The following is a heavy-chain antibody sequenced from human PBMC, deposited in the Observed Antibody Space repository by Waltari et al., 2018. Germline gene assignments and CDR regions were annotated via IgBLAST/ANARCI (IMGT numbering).Heavy chain of an antibody. CDR2: INHSGST. CDR1: GGSFSGYY. J-gene: IGHJ6*02. D-gene: IGHD2-2*02. V-gene: IGHV4-34*01. Sequence: QVQLQQWGAGLLKPSETLSLTCAVYGGSFSGYYWSWIRQPPGKGLEWIGEINHSGSTNYHPSLKSRVTIPVDTSKNQFSRKLSAVTAADTAVYYCARGCRGSSTSCYRGDGYYYYYGMDVWGQGTTVTVSS. CDR3: ARGCRGSSTSCYRGDGYYYYYGMDV.